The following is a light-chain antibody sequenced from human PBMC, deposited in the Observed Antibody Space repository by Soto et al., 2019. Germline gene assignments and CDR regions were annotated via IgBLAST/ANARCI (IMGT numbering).Light chain of an antibody. V-gene: IGLV2-14*01. CDR2: DVS. J-gene: IGLJ1*01. CDR3: SSYTSSSTLLYV. Sequence: QCALTQPASVSGSPGQSITISCTGTSSDVGGYNYVSWYQQHPGKAPKLMIYDVSNRPSGVSNRFSGSKSGNTASLTISGLQAEDEVDYYCSSYTSSSTLLYVFGTGTKLTVL. CDR1: SSDVGGYNY.